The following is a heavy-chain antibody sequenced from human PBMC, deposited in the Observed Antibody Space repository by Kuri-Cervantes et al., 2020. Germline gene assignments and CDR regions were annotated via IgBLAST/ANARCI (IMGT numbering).Heavy chain of an antibody. CDR1: GYTFTSYG. CDR3: ARARKDGKGRYYYGMDV. CDR2: ISAYNGNT. Sequence: ASVKVSCKASGYTFTSYGISWVRQAPGQGLEWMGWISAYNGNTNYAQKLQGRVTMTTDTSTSTAYMELRSLRSDDTAVYYCARARKDGKGRYYYGMDVWGQGTTVTVSS. V-gene: IGHV1-18*01. D-gene: IGHD1-14*01. J-gene: IGHJ6*02.